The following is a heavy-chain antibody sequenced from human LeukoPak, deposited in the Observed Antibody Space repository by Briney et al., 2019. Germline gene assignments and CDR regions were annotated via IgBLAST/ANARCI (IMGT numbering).Heavy chain of an antibody. D-gene: IGHD2-15*01. Sequence: SVKLSCKASGGTFSSYAISWVRQAPGQGLEWIGGIIPIFGTANFAQTFQGRVTITADKSTSTAYMELSSLRSEDTAVYYCASPLAVGYCSGGSCYGNWGQGTLVTVSS. CDR2: IIPIFGTA. CDR3: ASPLAVGYCSGGSCYGN. CDR1: GGTFSSYA. J-gene: IGHJ4*02. V-gene: IGHV1-69*06.